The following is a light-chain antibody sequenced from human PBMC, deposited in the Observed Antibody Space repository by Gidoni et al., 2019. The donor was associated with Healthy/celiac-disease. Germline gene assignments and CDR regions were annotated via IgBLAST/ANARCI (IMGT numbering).Light chain of an antibody. V-gene: IGKV3-20*01. J-gene: IGKJ1*01. CDR1: QSVSSSY. Sequence: EIVLTQSPGNLSLSPGERATLYCRASQSVSSSYLAWYQQNPGQAPRLIIYGASSRATGIPDRFSGSGSGTHFTLTISRLEPEDFAVYYCQQYGSSPSTFGQXTKVEIK. CDR2: GAS. CDR3: QQYGSSPST.